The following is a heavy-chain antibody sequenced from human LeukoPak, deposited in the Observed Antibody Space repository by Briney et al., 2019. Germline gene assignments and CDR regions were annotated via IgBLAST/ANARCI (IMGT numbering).Heavy chain of an antibody. J-gene: IGHJ6*03. CDR2: IDGDGATT. D-gene: IGHD3-16*01. V-gene: IGHV3-74*01. CDR3: YVHHYYYYMDV. CDR1: GFTFSSYW. Sequence: GGSLRLSCAASGFTFSSYWMHWVRQAPGKGLVWVSRIDGDGATTNYADSVKGRFTISRDNAKNTLYLQINSLSAEDTAVYYCYVHHYYYYMDVWGKGTTVTVSS.